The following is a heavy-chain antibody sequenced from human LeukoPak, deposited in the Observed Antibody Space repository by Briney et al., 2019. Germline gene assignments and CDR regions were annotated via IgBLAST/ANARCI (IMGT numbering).Heavy chain of an antibody. Sequence: SVKVSCKASGGTFSSYAISWVRQAPGQGLEWMGGIIPIFGTANYAQKFQGRVTITADESTSTAYMELSSLRSEDTAVYYCARDKWEGMAARRYGGYYYYYMDVWGKGTTVTVSS. V-gene: IGHV1-69*13. CDR2: IIPIFGTA. CDR1: GGTFSSYA. J-gene: IGHJ6*03. CDR3: ARDKWEGMAARRYGGYYYYYMDV. D-gene: IGHD6-6*01.